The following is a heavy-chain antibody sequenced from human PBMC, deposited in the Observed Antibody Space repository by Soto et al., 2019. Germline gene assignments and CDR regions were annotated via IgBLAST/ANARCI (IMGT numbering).Heavy chain of an antibody. V-gene: IGHV4-59*12. Sequence: SETLSLTCTVSGGAISDYYWRWIRPPPGKGLEWIGYFSYSGSTNNSPSLKSRAIISVDTSKNQFSLKLTSVTAADTAVYYCARGGPLYYYDSSGYETPAFDIWGQGTMVTVSS. CDR1: GGAISDYY. CDR3: ARGGPLYYYDSSGYETPAFDI. CDR2: FSYSGST. J-gene: IGHJ3*02. D-gene: IGHD3-22*01.